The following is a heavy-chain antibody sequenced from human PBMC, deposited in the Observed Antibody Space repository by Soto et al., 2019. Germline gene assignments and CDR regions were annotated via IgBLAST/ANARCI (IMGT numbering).Heavy chain of an antibody. J-gene: IGHJ4*02. V-gene: IGHV1-69*01. CDR3: SRAGSGYYNDY. CDR2: IIPLLGGE. D-gene: IGHD3-3*01. CDR1: GGTFSAYA. Sequence: QVQLVQSGAEVKKPGSSVKLSCKASGGTFSAYAISWVRQAPGQGLEWMGGIIPLLGGEHYAQKFQGRVTITADESSSTAYMELSSLSSDDTATYFCSRAGSGYYNDYWGQGTLVTVSS.